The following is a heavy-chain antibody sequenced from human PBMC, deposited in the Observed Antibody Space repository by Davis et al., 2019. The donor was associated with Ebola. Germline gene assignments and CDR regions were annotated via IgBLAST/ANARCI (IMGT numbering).Heavy chain of an antibody. CDR3: ARVGGVEYSSSSGYYYYYYMDV. CDR1: GYTFTSYY. J-gene: IGHJ6*03. V-gene: IGHV1-46*01. Sequence: ASVKVSCKASGYTFTSYYMHWVRQAPGQGLEWMGIINPSGGSTSYAQKFQGRVTMTRDTSTSTVYMELSSLRSEDTAVYYCARVGGVEYSSSSGYYYYYYMDVWGKGTTVTVSS. D-gene: IGHD6-6*01. CDR2: INPSGGST.